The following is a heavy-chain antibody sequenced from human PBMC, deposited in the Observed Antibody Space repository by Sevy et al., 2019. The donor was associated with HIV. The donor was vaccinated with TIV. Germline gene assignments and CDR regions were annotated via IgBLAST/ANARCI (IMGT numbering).Heavy chain of an antibody. CDR3: AIGSAGTAQH. Sequence: GGSLRLSCAASGFTSGSFYMHWVRQTPKKGLVWVSNINSDGRLSNYADSVKGRFIVSRDNAKNTQRLQMTSLGAEDTAVYYCAIGSAGTAQHWGQGILVTVSS. CDR2: INSDGRLS. V-gene: IGHV3-74*01. J-gene: IGHJ4*02. CDR1: GFTSGSFY. D-gene: IGHD6-19*01.